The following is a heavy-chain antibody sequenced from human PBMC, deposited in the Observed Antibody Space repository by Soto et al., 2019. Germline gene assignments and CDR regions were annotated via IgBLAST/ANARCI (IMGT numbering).Heavy chain of an antibody. Sequence: QVALVQSGPEVRKPGASVNVSCKASGYTFSTYGISWVRQAPGRGLEWMGWISAYNHYTNYAQKFQGRVTMTTDTSTNTAYMELRSLRSGDTAMYFRARVGPSREVPYPFEYWGQGTLVTVSS. CDR1: GYTFSTYG. J-gene: IGHJ4*02. V-gene: IGHV1-18*01. CDR2: ISAYNHYT. CDR3: ARVGPSREVPYPFEY. D-gene: IGHD1-26*01.